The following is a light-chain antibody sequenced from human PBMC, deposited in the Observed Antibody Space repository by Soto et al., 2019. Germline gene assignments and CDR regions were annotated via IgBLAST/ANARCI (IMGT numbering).Light chain of an antibody. CDR1: QSVLYSSNNKNY. J-gene: IGKJ2*01. Sequence: DIVMNQSPDSLAVSLGERATINCKSSQSVLYSSNNKNYLAWYQQKPGQPPKLLIYWASTRESGVPDRFSGSGSGTDFTLTIISLQAEDVAVYDCHQYYSTPSTFFYNMPYTFGQGTKLEIK. CDR2: WAS. CDR3: HQYYSTPSTFFYNMPYT. V-gene: IGKV4-1*01.